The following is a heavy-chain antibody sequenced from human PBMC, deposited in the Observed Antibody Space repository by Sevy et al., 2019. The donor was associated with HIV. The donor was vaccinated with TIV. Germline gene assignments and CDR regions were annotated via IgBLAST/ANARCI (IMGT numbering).Heavy chain of an antibody. Sequence: GGSLRLSCAASGFTFSSYSMNWVRQAPGKGLEWVSSISSSSSYIYYAASVKGRFTISRDNAKNSLYLQMNSLRAEDTAVYYCARDRYSGSTMAQYWGQGTLVTVSS. CDR1: GFTFSSYS. J-gene: IGHJ4*02. D-gene: IGHD5-12*01. V-gene: IGHV3-21*01. CDR2: ISSSSSYI. CDR3: ARDRYSGSTMAQY.